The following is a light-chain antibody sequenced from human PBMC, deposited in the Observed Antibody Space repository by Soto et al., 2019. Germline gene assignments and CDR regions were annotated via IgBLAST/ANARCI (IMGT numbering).Light chain of an antibody. V-gene: IGLV2-8*01. CDR1: SRDVGGYNW. CDR3: ATWDDSLNAYV. J-gene: IGLJ1*01. Sequence: QSALTQPPSASGSLGQSVTISCTGTSRDVGGYNWVSWYQHHPGKVPKLLIYEVDKRPSGVPDRFSGSKSGNTASLTVSGLQAEDEADYYCATWDDSLNAYVFGTGTKVTVL. CDR2: EVD.